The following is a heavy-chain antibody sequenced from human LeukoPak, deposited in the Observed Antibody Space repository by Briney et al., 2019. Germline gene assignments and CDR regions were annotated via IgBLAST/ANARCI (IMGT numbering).Heavy chain of an antibody. Sequence: GGSLRLSCAASGFTLSKFDMYWVRQAPGKGLECVSVISRSGSSDNTYYADSVKGRFTISRDNSRNTLYLQMDSLRAEDTAVYYCARSGSSWLNWFDPWGQGTLVTVSS. V-gene: IGHV3-23*01. CDR1: GFTLSKFD. CDR2: ISRSGSSDNT. CDR3: ARSGSSWLNWFDP. D-gene: IGHD6-13*01. J-gene: IGHJ5*02.